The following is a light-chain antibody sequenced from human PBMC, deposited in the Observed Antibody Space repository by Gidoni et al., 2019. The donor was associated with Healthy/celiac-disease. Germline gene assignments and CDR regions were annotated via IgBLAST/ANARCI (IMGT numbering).Light chain of an antibody. V-gene: IGKV1-6*01. CDR3: LQDYNYPWT. J-gene: IGKJ1*01. CDR1: QGIRND. Sequence: AIQMTQAPSSLSASVGDRVTITCRASQGIRNDLGWYKQKPGKAPKLLIYAASSLQSGVPSRFSGSGSGTDFTLTISSLQPEDFATYYCLQDYNYPWTFGQGTKVEIK. CDR2: AAS.